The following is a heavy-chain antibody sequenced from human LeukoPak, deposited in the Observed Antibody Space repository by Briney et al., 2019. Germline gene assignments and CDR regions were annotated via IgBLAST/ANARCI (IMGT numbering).Heavy chain of an antibody. CDR2: IYSGGST. J-gene: IGHJ4*02. D-gene: IGHD6-13*01. Sequence: PGGSLRLSCAASGFTFSDRSMHWVRQAPGKGLEWVSVIYSGGSTYYADSVKGRFTISRDNSKNTLYLQMNSLRAEDTAVYYCARGSSYYSSSWYGGGYDYWGQGTLVTVSS. V-gene: IGHV3-53*01. CDR1: GFTFSDRS. CDR3: ARGSSYYSSSWYGGGYDY.